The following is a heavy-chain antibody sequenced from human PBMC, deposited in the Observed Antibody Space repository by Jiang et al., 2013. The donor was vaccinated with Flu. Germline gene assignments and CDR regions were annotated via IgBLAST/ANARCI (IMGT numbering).Heavy chain of an antibody. CDR3: ARSLGPDIVVLPAVTDAFDI. J-gene: IGHJ3*02. Sequence: VESGAEVKKPGASVKVSCKASGYTFTNYGISWVRQAPGQGLEWMGWISGYNGNTNYAQKLQGRVTMTTDTSTSTAYMELRSLRSDDTAVYYCARSLGPDIVVLPAVTDAFDIWGQGTMVSVS. CDR1: GYTFTNYG. CDR2: ISGYNGNT. V-gene: IGHV1-18*01. D-gene: IGHD2-2*01.